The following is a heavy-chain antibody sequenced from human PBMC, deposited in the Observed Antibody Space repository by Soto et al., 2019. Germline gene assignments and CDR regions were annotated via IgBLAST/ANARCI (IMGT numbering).Heavy chain of an antibody. CDR1: GFTLENYA. J-gene: IGHJ6*02. Sequence: QVQLVESGGGLIHPGRSLDLSCAASGFTLENYAMHWFRQTSDQGLEWVAAISNDGNKRYYADSVEGRFTISRDNSKSILYLQMDSLRREDSAVYYCARRGGNYEDPEFPYHFYGLDVWGQGTTVSVSS. V-gene: IGHV3-30*03. CDR2: ISNDGNKR. D-gene: IGHD4-4*01. CDR3: ARRGGNYEDPEFPYHFYGLDV.